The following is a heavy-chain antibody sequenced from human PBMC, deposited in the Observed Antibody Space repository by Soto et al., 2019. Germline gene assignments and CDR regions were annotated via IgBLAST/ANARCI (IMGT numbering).Heavy chain of an antibody. CDR1: GFTFSSYE. J-gene: IGHJ4*02. V-gene: IGHV3-48*03. D-gene: IGHD3-9*01. CDR2: ISSSGSTK. CDR3: AITRTYYSGDILTD. Sequence: EVQLVESGGGLVQPGGSLRLSCAASGFTFSSYEMNWVRQAPGKGLEWLSYISSSGSTKYYADSVKGRFTISRDNAKNSLYLQVNSLRGEDTAVYYCAITRTYYSGDILTDWGQGTLVTVSS.